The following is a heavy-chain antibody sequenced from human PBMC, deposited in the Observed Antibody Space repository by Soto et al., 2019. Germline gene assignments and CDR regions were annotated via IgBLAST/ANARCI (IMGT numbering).Heavy chain of an antibody. CDR3: AGGHYYDSSGYLAFDI. V-gene: IGHV3-53*01. CDR1: GFTVSSNY. CDR2: IYSGGST. J-gene: IGHJ3*02. Sequence: GGSLRLSCAASGFTVSSNYMSWVRQAPGKGLEWVSVIYSGGSTYYADSVKGRFTISRDNSKNTLYLQMNSPRAEDTAVYYCAGGHYYDSSGYLAFDIWGQGTMVTVSS. D-gene: IGHD3-22*01.